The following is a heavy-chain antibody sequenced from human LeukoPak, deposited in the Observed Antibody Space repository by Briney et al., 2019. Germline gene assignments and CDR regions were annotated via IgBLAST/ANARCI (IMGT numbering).Heavy chain of an antibody. CDR2: IYTSGST. CDR3: ARGRSYGAFGI. Sequence: SETLSLTCTVSGGSISSGSYYWRWIRQPAGKGLEWIGRIYTSGSTNYNPSLKSRVTISVDTSKNQFSLKLSSVTAADSVVYYCARGRSYGAFGIWGQGTMVTVSS. J-gene: IGHJ3*02. D-gene: IGHD5-18*01. CDR1: GGSISSGSYY. V-gene: IGHV4-61*02.